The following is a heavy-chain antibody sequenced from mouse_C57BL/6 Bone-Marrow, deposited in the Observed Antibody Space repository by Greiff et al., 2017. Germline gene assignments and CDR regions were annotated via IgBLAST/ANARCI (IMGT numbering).Heavy chain of an antibody. V-gene: IGHV5-6*01. CDR3: ARHSPSLITTVVERDFDV. J-gene: IGHJ1*03. D-gene: IGHD1-1*01. CDR2: ISSGGSST. Sequence: EVKLMESGGDLVKPGGSLKLSCAASGFTFSSYGMSWVRQTPDKRLEWVATISSGGSSTYYPASVTGRFTISRDNAKNTLYLQMSSLKSEDTAMYYCARHSPSLITTVVERDFDVWGTGTTVTVSS. CDR1: GFTFSSYG.